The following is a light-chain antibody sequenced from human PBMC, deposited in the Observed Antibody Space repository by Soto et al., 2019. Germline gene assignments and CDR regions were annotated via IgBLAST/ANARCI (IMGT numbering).Light chain of an antibody. CDR1: NSDVGGLDY. CDR3: GSSISRPPV. Sequence: QSALTQPASVSGSPGQSITISCTASNSDVGGLDYVSWYQLHPGKAPKLIIYEVNTRPSGVSDRFSGSKSGNTASLTISGLQAEDEADYYCGSSISRPPVFGTGTKLPVL. CDR2: EVN. J-gene: IGLJ1*01. V-gene: IGLV2-14*03.